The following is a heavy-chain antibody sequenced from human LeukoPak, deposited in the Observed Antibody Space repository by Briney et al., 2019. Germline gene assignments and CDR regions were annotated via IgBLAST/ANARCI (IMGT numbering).Heavy chain of an antibody. J-gene: IGHJ5*02. D-gene: IGHD2-2*01. V-gene: IGHV1-69*13. CDR1: GGTFSSYA. Sequence: SVKVSCKASGGTFSSYAISWVRQAPGQGLEWMGGIIPIFGTANYAQKFQGRVTITADESTSTAYVELSSLRSEDTAVYYCARGRVPAATYNWFDPWGQGTLVTVSS. CDR2: IIPIFGTA. CDR3: ARGRVPAATYNWFDP.